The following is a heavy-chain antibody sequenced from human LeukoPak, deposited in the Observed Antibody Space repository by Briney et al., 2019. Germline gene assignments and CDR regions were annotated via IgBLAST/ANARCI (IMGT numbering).Heavy chain of an antibody. D-gene: IGHD6-13*01. CDR2: IYYSGST. Sequence: KTSETLSLTCTVSGGSISSYYWSWIRQPPGKGLEWIGYIYYSGSTNYNPSLKSRVTISVDTSKNQFSLKLRSVTAADTAIYYCARGWSSTLYSYWGQGTLVTVSS. CDR1: GGSISSYY. J-gene: IGHJ4*02. CDR3: ARGWSSTLYSY. V-gene: IGHV4-59*01.